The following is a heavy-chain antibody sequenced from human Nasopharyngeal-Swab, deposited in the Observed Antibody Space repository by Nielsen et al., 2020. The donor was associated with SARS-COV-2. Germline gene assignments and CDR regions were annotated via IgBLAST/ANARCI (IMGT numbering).Heavy chain of an antibody. CDR1: GGTFSSYA. D-gene: IGHD6-19*01. Sequence: SVKVSCKASGGTFSSYAISWVRQAPGQGVEWMGGIITIFGTANYAQKFQGRVTITADESTTTAYMELSSLISEDTAVYYCARDRAIAVAGKNFDYWGQGTLVTVSS. J-gene: IGHJ4*02. V-gene: IGHV1-69*13. CDR2: IITIFGTA. CDR3: ARDRAIAVAGKNFDY.